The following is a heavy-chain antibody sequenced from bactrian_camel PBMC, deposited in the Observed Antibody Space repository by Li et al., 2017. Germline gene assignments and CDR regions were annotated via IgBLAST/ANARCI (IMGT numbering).Heavy chain of an antibody. D-gene: IGHD6*01. V-gene: IGHV3S53*01. CDR1: GGTYRNYY. J-gene: IGHJ4*01. CDR3: AEGRGSRGEHCYSLNY. Sequence: HVQLVESGGGSVQAGGSLRLSCEDSGGTYRNYYMGWFRQAQGKEREGVAAIYTGGSTYYAESVKGRFTISRDTAKNTVYLQMYNLQPEDTATYYCAEGRGSRGEHCYSLNYWGQGTQVTVS. CDR2: IYTGGST.